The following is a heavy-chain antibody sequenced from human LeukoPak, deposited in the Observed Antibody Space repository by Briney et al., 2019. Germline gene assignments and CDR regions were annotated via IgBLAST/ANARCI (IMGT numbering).Heavy chain of an antibody. Sequence: GGSLRLSCAASGFTFSNYWMHWVRQVPGKGLVWVSRIGNDGSSTTYADSVKGRFTISRDNAKSTLYLQMNSLRAEDTAVYYCARDGARLDYWGQGTLVTVSP. CDR3: ARDGARLDY. CDR1: GFTFSNYW. V-gene: IGHV3-74*01. D-gene: IGHD1-26*01. J-gene: IGHJ4*02. CDR2: IGNDGSST.